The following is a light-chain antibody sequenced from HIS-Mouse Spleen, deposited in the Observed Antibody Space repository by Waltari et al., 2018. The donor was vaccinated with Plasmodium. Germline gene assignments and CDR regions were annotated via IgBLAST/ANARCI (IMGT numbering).Light chain of an antibody. V-gene: IGLV3-1*01. CDR3: QAWDSSTEV. J-gene: IGLJ2*01. Sequence: SYELTQPPSVSVSPGQTASITCSGDKLGYKYACWYQHKPGQSPVLVIYQDSKRPSGIPERFSGSNSGNTATLTISGTQSMDEADYYCQAWDSSTEVFGGGTKLTVL. CDR2: QDS. CDR1: KLGYKY.